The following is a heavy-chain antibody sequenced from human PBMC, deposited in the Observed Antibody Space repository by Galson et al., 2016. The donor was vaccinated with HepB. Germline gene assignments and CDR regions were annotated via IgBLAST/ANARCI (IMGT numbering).Heavy chain of an antibody. D-gene: IGHD2-2*01. J-gene: IGHJ4*02. CDR3: ARDRGFYSSTWD. Sequence: SLRLSCAASGFIFSNYAMSWVRQAPGKGLEWVSTITDDGVGTFYADSVEGRFTISRDNSKNTLFLQMNRLSAEDTALYYCARDRGFYSSTWDWGPGTLVTVSS. CDR2: ITDDGVGT. CDR1: GFIFSNYA. V-gene: IGHV3-23*01.